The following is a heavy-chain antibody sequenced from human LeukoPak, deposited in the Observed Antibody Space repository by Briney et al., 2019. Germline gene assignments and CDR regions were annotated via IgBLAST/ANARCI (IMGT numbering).Heavy chain of an antibody. CDR1: GFPFSAHW. CDR2: IEKDGSDK. CDR3: ATNTDYRFDY. Sequence: GGSLRLSCATSGFPFSAHWMSWVRQAPGKGLEWVANIEKDGSDKHYADSVRGRFTISRDNTQTSQWLQMNSLRVEDTAIYYCATNTDYRFDYWGQGILVTVSS. D-gene: IGHD3-16*01. J-gene: IGHJ4*02. V-gene: IGHV3-7*01.